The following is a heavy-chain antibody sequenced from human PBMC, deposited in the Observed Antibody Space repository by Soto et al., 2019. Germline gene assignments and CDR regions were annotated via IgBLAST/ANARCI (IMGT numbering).Heavy chain of an antibody. CDR3: ARIDYDSYYGMDV. CDR2: IYYSGST. CDR1: GGCISSSSYY. V-gene: IGHV4-39*01. J-gene: IGHJ6*02. Sequence: EALSVTCTVSGGCISSSSYYWGWIRQPPGKGLEWIGSIYYSGSTYYNPSLKSRVTISVDTSKNQFYLKLSSVTAADTAVYYWARIDYDSYYGMDVWGQGTTVTVSS. D-gene: IGHD3-3*01.